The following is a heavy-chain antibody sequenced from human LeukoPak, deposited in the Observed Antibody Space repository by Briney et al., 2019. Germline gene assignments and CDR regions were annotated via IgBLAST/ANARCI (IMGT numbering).Heavy chain of an antibody. Sequence: ASVKVSCKASGYTFTSYYMHWVRQAPGQGLEWMGIINPSGGSTSYAQKFQGRVTMTRDTSTSAVYMELSSLRSEDTAVYYCARSSGYDFWSGYIDYWGQGTLVTVSS. J-gene: IGHJ4*02. D-gene: IGHD3-3*01. V-gene: IGHV1-46*01. CDR3: ARSSGYDFWSGYIDY. CDR1: GYTFTSYY. CDR2: INPSGGST.